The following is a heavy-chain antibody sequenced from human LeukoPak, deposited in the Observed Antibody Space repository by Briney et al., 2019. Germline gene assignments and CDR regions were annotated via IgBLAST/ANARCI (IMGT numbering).Heavy chain of an antibody. CDR1: GFTFSSYA. CDR2: ISGSGGST. V-gene: IGHV3-23*01. Sequence: PGGSLRLSCAASGFTFSSYAMSWVRQAPGKGLEWVSAISGSGGSTYYADSVKGRFTISRDNSKNTLYLQMNSLRAEDTAVYYCARYYGGTYYYFDYWGQGTLVTVSS. D-gene: IGHD4-23*01. J-gene: IGHJ4*02. CDR3: ARYYGGTYYYFDY.